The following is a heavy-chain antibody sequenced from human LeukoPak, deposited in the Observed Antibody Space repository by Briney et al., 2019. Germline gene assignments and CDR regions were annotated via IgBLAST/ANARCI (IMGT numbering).Heavy chain of an antibody. CDR2: ITDSGDGT. CDR3: AKDSPVATR. J-gene: IGHJ4*02. Sequence: PGGSLRLSCAASGFTFSSSAMSWVRQAPGKGLEWVSFITDSGDGTYYADSVKGRFTISRDDSKNTLFLQMNSLRAEDTVVYYCAKDSPVATRWGQGTLVTVSS. CDR1: GFTFSSSA. D-gene: IGHD2-15*01. V-gene: IGHV3-23*01.